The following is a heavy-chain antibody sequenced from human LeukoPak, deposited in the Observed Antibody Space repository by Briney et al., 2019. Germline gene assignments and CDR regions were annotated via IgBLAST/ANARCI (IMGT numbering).Heavy chain of an antibody. CDR3: AREKFGYSSSGAVDY. D-gene: IGHD6-13*01. Sequence: SETLSLTCAVYGGSFSGYYWSWIRQPPGKGLEWIGEINHSGSTNYNPSLKSRVTISVDTSKNQFSLKLSSVTAADTAVYYCAREKFGYSSSGAVDYWGQGTLVTVSS. J-gene: IGHJ4*02. CDR1: GGSFSGYY. V-gene: IGHV4-34*01. CDR2: INHSGST.